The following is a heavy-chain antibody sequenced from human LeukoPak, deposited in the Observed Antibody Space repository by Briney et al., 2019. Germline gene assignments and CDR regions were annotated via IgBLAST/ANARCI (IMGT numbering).Heavy chain of an antibody. CDR3: ARDRFMSTYGSSWYGFDY. V-gene: IGHV4-4*07. CDR2: VYTSGST. Sequence: SETLSLTCTVSGGSIRSYYWSWIRQPAGKGLEWIGRVYTSGSTNYNPSLNSRVTMSVDTSKNQFSLKLSSVTAADTAAYYCARDRFMSTYGSSWYGFDYWGQGTLVTVSS. D-gene: IGHD6-13*01. J-gene: IGHJ4*02. CDR1: GGSIRSYY.